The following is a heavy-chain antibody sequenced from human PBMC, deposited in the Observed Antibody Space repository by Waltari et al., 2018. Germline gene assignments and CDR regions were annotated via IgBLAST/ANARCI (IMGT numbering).Heavy chain of an antibody. J-gene: IGHJ5*02. V-gene: IGHV4-34*01. D-gene: IGHD1-26*01. CDR2: INHSGST. CDR3: ARRPRLVWFDP. CDR1: GGSFSGYY. Sequence: QVQLQQWGAGLLKPSETLSLTCAVYGGSFSGYYWSWIRQPPGKGLEWIGEINHSGSTNYNPSLKSRVTISVDTSKNQFSLKLSSVTAADTVVYYCARRPRLVWFDPWGQGTLVTVSS.